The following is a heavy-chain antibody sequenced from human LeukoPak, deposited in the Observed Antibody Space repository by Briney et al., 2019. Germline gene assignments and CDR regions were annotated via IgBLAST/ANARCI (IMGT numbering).Heavy chain of an antibody. CDR1: GFTFSNYA. CDR2: ISGSGGST. CDR3: ARPEAVADY. J-gene: IGHJ4*02. V-gene: IGHV3-23*01. Sequence: PGGSLRLSCAASGFTFSNYAMTWVRQAPGKGLEWVSGISGSGGSTYYADSVKGRFTISRDNSKNTLYLQMNSLRAEDTAVYYCARPEAVADYWGQGTLVTVSS. D-gene: IGHD6-19*01.